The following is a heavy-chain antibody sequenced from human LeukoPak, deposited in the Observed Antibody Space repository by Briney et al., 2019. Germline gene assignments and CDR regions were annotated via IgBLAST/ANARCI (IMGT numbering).Heavy chain of an antibody. Sequence: ASEKVSCKASGYTFTGYYMHWVRQAPGQGLEWMGWINPNSGGTNYAQKLQGRVTMTTDTSTSTAYMELRSLRSDDTAVYYCARDLDSHRTEFDPWGQGTLVTVSS. CDR3: ARDLDSHRTEFDP. V-gene: IGHV1-2*02. D-gene: IGHD1-1*01. J-gene: IGHJ5*02. CDR2: INPNSGGT. CDR1: GYTFTGYY.